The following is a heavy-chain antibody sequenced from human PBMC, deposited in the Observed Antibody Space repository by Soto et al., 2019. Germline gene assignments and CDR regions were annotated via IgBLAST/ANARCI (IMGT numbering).Heavy chain of an antibody. CDR3: AKGKSIAARPSWFDP. CDR1: GFIFSSYE. CDR2: ISSSGSTM. D-gene: IGHD6-6*01. J-gene: IGHJ5*02. Sequence: PGGSLRLSCGASGFIFSSYEMNWVRQAPGKGLYWVSYISSSGSTMYYADSVKGRFTISRDNSKNTLYLQMNSLRAEDTAVYYCAKGKSIAARPSWFDPWGQGTLVTVSS. V-gene: IGHV3-48*03.